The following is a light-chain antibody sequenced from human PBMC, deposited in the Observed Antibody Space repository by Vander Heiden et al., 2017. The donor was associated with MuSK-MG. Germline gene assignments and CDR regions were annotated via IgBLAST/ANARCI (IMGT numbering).Light chain of an antibody. CDR3: LQYANLRIS. CDR2: DAS. J-gene: IGKJ5*01. Sequence: DTKMMQSPSALTASVGDRVPITCKASQDISTYLNWYQLKLVKAPKLLIYDASNLETGVPSRFSGTGSGTDFTFTILSLQPEDIATYYCLQYANLRISFDYAARLGIK. CDR1: QDISTY. V-gene: IGKV1-33*01.